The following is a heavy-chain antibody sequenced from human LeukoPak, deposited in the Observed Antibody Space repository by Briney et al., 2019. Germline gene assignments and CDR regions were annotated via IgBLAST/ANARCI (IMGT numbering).Heavy chain of an antibody. D-gene: IGHD3-3*01. J-gene: IGHJ4*02. CDR3: ARDLVVYDFWSGYYTPPLYYFDY. CDR1: GFTFSSYW. CDR2: IKQDGSEK. V-gene: IGHV3-7*01. Sequence: PGGSLRLSCAASGFTFSSYWMSWVRQAPGKGLEWVANIKQDGSEKYYVDSVKGRFTISRDNAKNSLYLQMNSLRAEDTAVYYCARDLVVYDFWSGYYTPPLYYFDYWGQGTLVTVSS.